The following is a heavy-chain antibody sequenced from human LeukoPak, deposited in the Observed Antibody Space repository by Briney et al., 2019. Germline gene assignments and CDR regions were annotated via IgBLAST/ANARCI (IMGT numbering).Heavy chain of an antibody. CDR2: IYYSGST. V-gene: IGHV4-39*07. CDR3: ARTYSIPNDAFDI. Sequence: RASETLSLTCTVSGGSISSSSYYWGWIRQPPGKGLEWIGSIYYSGSTYYNPSLKSRVTISVDTSKNQFSLKLSSVTAADTAVYYCARTYSIPNDAFDIWGQGTMVTVSS. J-gene: IGHJ3*02. D-gene: IGHD2-15*01. CDR1: GGSISSSSYY.